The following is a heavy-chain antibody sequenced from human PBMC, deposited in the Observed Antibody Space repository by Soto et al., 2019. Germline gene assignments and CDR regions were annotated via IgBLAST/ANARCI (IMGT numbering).Heavy chain of an antibody. V-gene: IGHV3-9*01. CDR2: ISWNSGSI. Sequence: EVQLVESGGGLVQPGRSLRLSCAASGFTFDDYAMHWVRQAPGKGLEWVAGISWNSGSIGYADSVKGRFTISRDNAKNSLYLQVNSLRAEDTALYYCAKAYDYFWGSYLDYWGEGTLVTVSS. CDR1: GFTFDDYA. D-gene: IGHD3-16*02. CDR3: AKAYDYFWGSYLDY. J-gene: IGHJ4*02.